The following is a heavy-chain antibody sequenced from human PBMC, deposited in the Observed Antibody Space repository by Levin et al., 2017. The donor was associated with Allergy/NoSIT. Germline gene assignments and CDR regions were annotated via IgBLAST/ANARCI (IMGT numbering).Heavy chain of an antibody. J-gene: IGHJ6*03. D-gene: IGHD2-15*01. CDR2: INHSGST. CDR1: GGSFSGYY. CDR3: ARNREVAATFSKYSYLDV. V-gene: IGHV4-34*01. Sequence: SETLSLTCAVYGGSFSGYYWSWIRQPPGRGLEWIGEINHSGSTNYNPSLKSRVTISVDTSKKQFSLKLSSVTAADTAVYYCARNREVAATFSKYSYLDVWGKGTTVTVSS.